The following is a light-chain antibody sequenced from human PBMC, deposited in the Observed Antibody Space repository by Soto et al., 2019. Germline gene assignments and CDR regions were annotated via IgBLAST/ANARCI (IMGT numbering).Light chain of an antibody. CDR3: CSYAGSSLWV. Sequence: QSALTQPRSVSGSPGQSVTISCTGTSSDVGVYNYVSWYQQHPGKAPQLVIYDVIKRPSGVPDRFSGSKSGNTASLTISGLQAEDEADYYGCSYAGSSLWVFGGGTKLTVL. V-gene: IGLV2-11*01. CDR2: DVI. J-gene: IGLJ3*02. CDR1: SSDVGVYNY.